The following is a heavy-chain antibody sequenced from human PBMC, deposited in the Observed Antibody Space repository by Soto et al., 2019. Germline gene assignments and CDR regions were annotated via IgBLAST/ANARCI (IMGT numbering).Heavy chain of an antibody. CDR2: ITGNGGYA. V-gene: IGHV3-23*01. D-gene: IGHD4-17*01. Sequence: EAPLLESGGGLVQPGGSLRLSCEASRFIFSNFAMTWVRQAPGQGLEWVSSITGNGGYAVYADSVRCRFTISRDNSQNTLYLQMDSLRVEDTAVYYCARDPNGDYVGAFEFWGQGILVTVSS. CDR3: ARDPNGDYVGAFEF. J-gene: IGHJ3*01. CDR1: RFIFSNFA.